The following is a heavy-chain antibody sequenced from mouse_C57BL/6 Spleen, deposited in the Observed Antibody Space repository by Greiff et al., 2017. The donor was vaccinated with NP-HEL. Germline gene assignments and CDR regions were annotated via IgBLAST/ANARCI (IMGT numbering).Heavy chain of an antibody. CDR1: GFTFSSYA. Sequence: VKLVESGEGLVKPGGSLKLSCAASGFTFSSYAMSWVRQTPEKRLEWVAYISSGGDYIYYADTVKGRFTISRDNARNTLYLQMSSLKSEDTAMYYCTDLIYYDYGAWFAYWGQGTLVTVSA. V-gene: IGHV5-9-1*02. J-gene: IGHJ3*01. CDR3: TDLIYYDYGAWFAY. CDR2: ISSGGDYI. D-gene: IGHD2-4*01.